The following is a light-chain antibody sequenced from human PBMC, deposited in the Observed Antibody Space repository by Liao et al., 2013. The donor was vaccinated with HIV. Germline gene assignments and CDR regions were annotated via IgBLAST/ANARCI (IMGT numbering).Light chain of an antibody. CDR2: QDT. CDR1: KLGDKY. V-gene: IGLV3-25*03. Sequence: SYELSQPPSVSVSPGQTANITCSGDKLGDKYACWYQQKPGQSPVVVIYQDTKRPSGIPERFSGSSSGTTVTLTISGVQAEDEADYYCQSADSSGTYEVFGGGTKLTVL. CDR3: QSADSSGTYEV. J-gene: IGLJ3*02.